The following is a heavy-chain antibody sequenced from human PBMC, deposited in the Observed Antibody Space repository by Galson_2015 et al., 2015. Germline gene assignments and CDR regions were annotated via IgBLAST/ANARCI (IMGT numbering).Heavy chain of an antibody. CDR1: GFTFSNAW. Sequence: SLRLSCAASGFTFSNAWMSWVRQAPGKGLEWVGRIKSKTDGGTTDYAAPVKGRFTISRDDSKNTLYPQMNSLKTEDTAVYYCTTEDWAAAAGIDYWGQGTLVTVSS. CDR2: IKSKTDGGTT. D-gene: IGHD6-13*01. V-gene: IGHV3-15*01. CDR3: TTEDWAAAAGIDY. J-gene: IGHJ4*02.